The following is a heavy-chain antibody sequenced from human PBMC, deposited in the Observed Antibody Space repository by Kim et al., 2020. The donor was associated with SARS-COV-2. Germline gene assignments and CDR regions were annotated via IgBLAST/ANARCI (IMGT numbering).Heavy chain of an antibody. D-gene: IGHD2-8*01. CDR3: ARALGYYLSAEDI. J-gene: IGHJ3*02. V-gene: IGHV4-59*01. Sequence: YNPSLKSRVTISVDTSKNQFSLKLSSVTAADTAVYYCARALGYYLSAEDIWGQGTMVTVSS.